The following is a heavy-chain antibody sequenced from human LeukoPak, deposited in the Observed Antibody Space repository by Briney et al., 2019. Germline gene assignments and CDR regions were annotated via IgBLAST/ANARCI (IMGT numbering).Heavy chain of an antibody. Sequence: KPGGSLRLSCAASGFTFSDYYMGWIRQAPGKGLEWRSYISISGSTIYYADSVKGRFTISRDNAKNSLYLQMNSLRAEDTAVYFCARGVVLAANFDYWGQGTLVTVSS. D-gene: IGHD2-15*01. J-gene: IGHJ4*02. CDR1: GFTFSDYY. CDR3: ARGVVLAANFDY. CDR2: ISISGSTI. V-gene: IGHV3-11*01.